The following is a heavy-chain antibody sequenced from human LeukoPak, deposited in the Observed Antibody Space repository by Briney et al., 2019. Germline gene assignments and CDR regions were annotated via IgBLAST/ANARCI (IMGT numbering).Heavy chain of an antibody. Sequence: SETLCLTCPVSSDSISIGVYYWSWIRQHPGKGLEWVGYIYYSGSTYYNPSLKSRVTISVDTSKNQFSLKLSSVTAADTAVYYCARGVRWLQLSYFDYWGQGTLVTVSS. CDR1: SDSISIGVYY. J-gene: IGHJ4*02. CDR2: IYYSGST. D-gene: IGHD5-24*01. CDR3: ARGVRWLQLSYFDY. V-gene: IGHV4-31*03.